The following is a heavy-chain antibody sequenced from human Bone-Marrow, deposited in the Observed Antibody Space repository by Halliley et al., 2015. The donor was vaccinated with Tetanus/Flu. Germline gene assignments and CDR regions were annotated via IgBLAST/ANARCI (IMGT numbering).Heavy chain of an antibody. V-gene: IGHV4-59*02. CDR2: IFYSGIT. J-gene: IGHJ3*02. CDR1: GGSVSSDY. CDR3: ARTLQGSGYYDREDAFDI. D-gene: IGHD3-22*01. Sequence: TLSLTCTVSGGSVSSDYWNWIRQSPGRGMEWIGDIFYSGITNYNPYLKSRVTMSVDTSDNVFTLNLTSVTAADTAGYYYARTLQGSGYYDREDAFDIWGQGTVVTVSS.